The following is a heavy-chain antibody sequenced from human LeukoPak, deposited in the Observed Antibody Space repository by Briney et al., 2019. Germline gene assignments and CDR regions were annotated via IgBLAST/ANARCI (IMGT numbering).Heavy chain of an antibody. J-gene: IGHJ6*03. D-gene: IGHD3-3*01. CDR1: GFIFSSYG. V-gene: IGHV3-30*02. CDR2: IRYDGSNK. Sequence: PGGSLRLSCAASGFIFSSYGIHWVRQPPGQGLEWVAFIRYDGSNKYYADSVKGRFTISRDDSKSTVYLHMNSLRAEDTAMYYCAKGPAAGVRWYYMDVWGKGTTVTVSS. CDR3: AKGPAAGVRWYYMDV.